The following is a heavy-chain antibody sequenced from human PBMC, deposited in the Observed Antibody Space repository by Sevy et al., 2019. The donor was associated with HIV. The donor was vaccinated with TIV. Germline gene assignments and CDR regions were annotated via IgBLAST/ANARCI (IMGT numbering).Heavy chain of an antibody. Sequence: SETLSLTCTVSGGSISSGGYYWSWIRQHPGKGLEWIGYIYYSGSTYYNPSLKSRVTISVDTSKNQFSLKLSSVTAADTGVYYCARDSWGSGSYYQFDYWGQGTLVTVSS. V-gene: IGHV4-31*03. J-gene: IGHJ4*02. D-gene: IGHD3-10*01. CDR2: IYYSGST. CDR3: ARDSWGSGSYYQFDY. CDR1: GGSISSGGYY.